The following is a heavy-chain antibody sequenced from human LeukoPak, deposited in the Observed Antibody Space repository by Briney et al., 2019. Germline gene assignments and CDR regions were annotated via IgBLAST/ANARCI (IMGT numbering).Heavy chain of an antibody. J-gene: IGHJ6*03. CDR2: IYTGGST. D-gene: IGHD1-7*01. V-gene: IGHV4-4*07. CDR3: ARDRTGAISSREEVFYYYYYMDV. CDR1: GGSISSYY. Sequence: SETLSLTCTVSGGSISSYYWSWIRQPAGKGLEWIGRIYTGGSTNYNPSLKSRVTMSVDTSKNQFSLKLSSVTAADTAVYYCARDRTGAISSREEVFYYYYYMDVWGKGTTVTVSS.